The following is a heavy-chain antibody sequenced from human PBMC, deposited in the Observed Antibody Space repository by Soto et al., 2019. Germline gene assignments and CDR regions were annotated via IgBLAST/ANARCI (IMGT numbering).Heavy chain of an antibody. J-gene: IGHJ1*01. Sequence: QLQLQESGPGLVKPSETLSLTCTVSGGSISSSSYYWGWIRQPPGKGLEWIGSIYYSGSTYYNPSLRGRVTISLDTSKLQFSLQLSSVSAAETAVYYCAPLWFGVSQHWGQGTLVTVSS. CDR1: GGSISSSSYY. V-gene: IGHV4-39*01. CDR3: APLWFGVSQH. CDR2: IYYSGST. D-gene: IGHD3-10*01.